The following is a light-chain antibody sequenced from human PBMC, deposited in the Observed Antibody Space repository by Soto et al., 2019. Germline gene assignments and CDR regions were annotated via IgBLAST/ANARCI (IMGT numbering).Light chain of an antibody. CDR3: QQSYSTMVT. J-gene: IGKJ5*01. Sequence: DIQMTQSPSSLSASVGDRVTITCRASQSISIYLNWYQQKPGKAPKLLIYAASSLQSGVPSRFSGSGSGTDFTLTISGLQHEDSASYYCQQSYSTMVTFGQGTRLDIK. CDR1: QSISIY. V-gene: IGKV1-39*01. CDR2: AAS.